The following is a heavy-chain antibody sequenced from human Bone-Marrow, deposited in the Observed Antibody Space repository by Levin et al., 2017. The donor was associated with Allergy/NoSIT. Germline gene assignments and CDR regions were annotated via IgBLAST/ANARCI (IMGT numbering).Heavy chain of an antibody. CDR1: GYTFSSYV. D-gene: IGHD3-22*01. V-gene: IGHV1-18*01. CDR2: SSAYNGRT. Sequence: WASVKVSCKASGYTFSSYVISWVRQVPGQGLEWMGWSSAYNGRTKYVQNFEDRVNMTTDRSTSTAYMELRSLGSGDTAVYYCARENYDTSGQRLHFDSWGQGTLVTVSS. CDR3: ARENYDTSGQRLHFDS. J-gene: IGHJ4*02.